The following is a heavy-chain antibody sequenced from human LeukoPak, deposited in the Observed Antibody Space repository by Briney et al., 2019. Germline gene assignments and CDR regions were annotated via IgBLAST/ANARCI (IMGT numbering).Heavy chain of an antibody. J-gene: IGHJ4*02. CDR3: AAGTGNSDFDY. D-gene: IGHD1-1*01. CDR1: GFTFTEAW. V-gene: IGHV3-15*01. CDR2: IKSKSEGATR. Sequence: GGSLRLSCVASGFTFTEAWMSWVRQAPGKRLEWIGRIKSKSEGATRDFAAPVKGRVTMSRDESKNTVYLHMDSLKIEDTAMYYCAAGTGNSDFDYWGQGTLVTVSS.